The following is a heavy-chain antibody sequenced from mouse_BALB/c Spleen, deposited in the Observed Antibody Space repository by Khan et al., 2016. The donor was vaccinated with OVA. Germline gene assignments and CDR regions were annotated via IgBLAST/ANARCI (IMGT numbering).Heavy chain of an antibody. Sequence: QVQLQQSGAELARPGASVKISCKASGYTFTSYTIHWIKERPGQGLEWIGNINPSNGYTNYNQKFKDKATLTTDKSSTTAYLQLSSLTSDDSAVYNGVRDGAYHRNDGWFAYWGQGTLVTVSA. CDR3: VRDGAYHRNDGWFAY. CDR1: GYTFTSYT. D-gene: IGHD2-14*01. CDR2: INPSNGYT. J-gene: IGHJ3*01. V-gene: IGHV1-4*01.